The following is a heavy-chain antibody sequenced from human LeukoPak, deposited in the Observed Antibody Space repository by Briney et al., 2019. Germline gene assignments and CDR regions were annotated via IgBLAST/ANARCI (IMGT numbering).Heavy chain of an antibody. CDR2: MKEDGSEK. CDR1: GFTFGDYW. V-gene: IGHV3-7*01. CDR3: ARAKYCSSTSCSRYNWFDP. D-gene: IGHD2-2*01. Sequence: GGSLRLSCAASGFTFGDYWMNWVRQAPGKGLEWVANMKEDGSEKYCVDCVKGRFTISRDNAKNSLYLQMNSLRAEDTAVYYCARAKYCSSTSCSRYNWFDPWGQGTLVTVSS. J-gene: IGHJ5*02.